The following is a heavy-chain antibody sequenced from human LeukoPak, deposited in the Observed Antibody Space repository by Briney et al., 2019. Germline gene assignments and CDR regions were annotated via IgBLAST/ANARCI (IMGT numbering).Heavy chain of an antibody. CDR1: GGSFSGYY. CDR2: INHSGST. Sequence: SETLSLTCAVYGGSFSGYYGSWIRQPPGKGLEWIGEINHSGSTNYNPSLKSRVTISVDTSKNQFSLKLSSVTAADTAVYYCARDYDILTGYNAFDYWGQGTLVTVSS. CDR3: ARDYDILTGYNAFDY. D-gene: IGHD3-9*01. V-gene: IGHV4-34*01. J-gene: IGHJ4*02.